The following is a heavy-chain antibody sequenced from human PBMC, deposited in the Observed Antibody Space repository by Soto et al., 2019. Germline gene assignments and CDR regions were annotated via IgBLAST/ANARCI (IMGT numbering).Heavy chain of an antibody. CDR1: GFTFSSYS. V-gene: IGHV3-48*02. CDR3: ARDAADRSVTGIDY. CDR2: ISSSSSTI. D-gene: IGHD3-10*01. Sequence: EVQLVESGGGLVQPGGSLRLSCAASGFTFSSYSMNWVRQAPGKGLEWVSYISSSSSTIYYADSVKGRFTISRDNAKNSLYLQMTSLRDEDTAVYYCARDAADRSVTGIDYWGQGTLVTVSS. J-gene: IGHJ4*02.